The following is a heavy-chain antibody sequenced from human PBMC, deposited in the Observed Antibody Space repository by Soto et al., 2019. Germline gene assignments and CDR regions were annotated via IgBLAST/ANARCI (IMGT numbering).Heavy chain of an antibody. CDR2: IYYSGDT. J-gene: IGHJ5*02. D-gene: IGHD2-2*01. V-gene: IGHV4-39*07. Sequence: PSETLSLTCNVSGGSISSSGYYWGWIRQPPGKGLEWIGSIYYSGDTYYNPSLKSRVTISVDTSKNQFSLKLSSVTAADTAVYYCARVPDRWGQGTLVTVSS. CDR3: ARVPDR. CDR1: GGSISSSGYY.